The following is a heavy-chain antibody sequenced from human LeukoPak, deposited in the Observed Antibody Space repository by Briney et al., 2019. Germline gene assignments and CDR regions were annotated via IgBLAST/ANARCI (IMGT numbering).Heavy chain of an antibody. V-gene: IGHV3-33*01. CDR2: IWYDGSNK. CDR3: ARDDSSGYYFGPFDY. D-gene: IGHD3-22*01. Sequence: QAGGSLRLSCAASGFTFSSYGMHWVRQAPGKGVEWVAGIWYDGSNKYYADSVKGRFTISRDNSKNTLYLQMNSLRAEDTAVYYCARDDSSGYYFGPFDYWGQGTLVTVSS. J-gene: IGHJ4*02. CDR1: GFTFSSYG.